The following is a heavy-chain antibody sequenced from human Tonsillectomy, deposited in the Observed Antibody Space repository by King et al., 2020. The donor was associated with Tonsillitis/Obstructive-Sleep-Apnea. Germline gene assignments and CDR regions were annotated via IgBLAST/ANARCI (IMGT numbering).Heavy chain of an antibody. J-gene: IGHJ4*02. Sequence: QVQLVESGAEVKKPGASVKVSCKASGYTFTNYGISWVRQAPGQGLEWMGWISAYNGNTNSAQKLQGRVTMTTDTFTSTAFMELRSLRSDDTAVYYCARDSMSHYYDSSAYYTFDYWGQGTLVTVSS. V-gene: IGHV1-18*01. CDR2: ISAYNGNT. D-gene: IGHD3-22*01. CDR1: GYTFTNYG. CDR3: ARDSMSHYYDSSAYYTFDY.